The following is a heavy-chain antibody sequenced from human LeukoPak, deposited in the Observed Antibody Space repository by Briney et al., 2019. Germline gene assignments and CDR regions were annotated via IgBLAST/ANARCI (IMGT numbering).Heavy chain of an antibody. CDR3: ARVGGSSWTYYFDY. Sequence: SETLSLTCTVSGGSISSYYWSWIRQPPGKGLERIGYIYYSGSTNYNPSLKSRVTISVDTSKNQFSLKLSSVTAADTAVYYCARVGGSSWTYYFDYWGQGTLVTVSS. J-gene: IGHJ4*02. D-gene: IGHD6-13*01. CDR2: IYYSGST. V-gene: IGHV4-59*01. CDR1: GGSISSYY.